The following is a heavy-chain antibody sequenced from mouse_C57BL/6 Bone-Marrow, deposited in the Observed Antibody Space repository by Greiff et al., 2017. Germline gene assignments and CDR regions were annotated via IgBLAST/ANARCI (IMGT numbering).Heavy chain of an antibody. CDR1: GYTFTSYW. Sequence: QVQLQQPGAELVKPGASVKLSCKASGYTFTSYWMHWVKQRPGQGLEWIGMIHPNSGSTNYNEKFKSKATLTVDKSSSTAYMQLSSLTSEDSAVFYCAGMEGFYWYFDVWGTGTTVTVSS. CDR2: IHPNSGST. D-gene: IGHD2-3*01. J-gene: IGHJ1*03. CDR3: AGMEGFYWYFDV. V-gene: IGHV1-64*01.